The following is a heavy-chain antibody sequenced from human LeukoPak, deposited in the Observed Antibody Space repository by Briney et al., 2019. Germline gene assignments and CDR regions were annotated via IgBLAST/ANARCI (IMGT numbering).Heavy chain of an antibody. J-gene: IGHJ4*02. D-gene: IGHD1-1*01. Sequence: PGGSLRLSCAASGFTFRTYAMNWVRQAPGKGLEWVSAISSSGSGTYDADSVKGRFTSSRDNSKNTLYLQMNRLRAEDTAVYYCARDDPFDYWGQGTLVTVSS. CDR3: ARDDPFDY. CDR1: GFTFRTYA. CDR2: ISSSGSGT. V-gene: IGHV3-23*01.